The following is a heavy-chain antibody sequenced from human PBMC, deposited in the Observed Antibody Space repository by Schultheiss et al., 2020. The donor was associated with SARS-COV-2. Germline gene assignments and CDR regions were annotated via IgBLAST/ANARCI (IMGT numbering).Heavy chain of an antibody. J-gene: IGHJ4*02. CDR2: INHSGST. CDR3: ARIGVSPDY. V-gene: IGHV4-34*01. Sequence: SETLSLTCTVSGGSISSYYWSWIRQPPGKGLEWIGEINHSGSTNYNPSLKSRVTISVDTSKNQFSLKLSSVTAADTAVYYCARIGVSPDYWGQGTLVTVSS. D-gene: IGHD3-10*01. CDR1: GGSISSYY.